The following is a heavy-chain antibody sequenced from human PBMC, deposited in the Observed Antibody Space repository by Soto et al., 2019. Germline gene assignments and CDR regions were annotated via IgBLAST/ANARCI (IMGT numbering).Heavy chain of an antibody. CDR2: ISGSGGNT. CDR3: AKGRSSAATGAINY. D-gene: IGHD6-13*01. CDR1: GFFFTNYA. J-gene: IGHJ4*02. V-gene: IGHV3-23*01. Sequence: GGSLRLSCAASGFFFTNYAMSWVRQSPGKGLEWVSVISGSGGNTYYADSAKGRFTISRDDSENTVYLQVKSLRGEDTAIYYCAKGRSSAATGAINYWGQGTLVTVSS.